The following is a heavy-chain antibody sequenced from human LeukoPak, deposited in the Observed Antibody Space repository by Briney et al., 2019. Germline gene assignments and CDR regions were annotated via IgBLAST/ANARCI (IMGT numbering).Heavy chain of an antibody. CDR3: ARDIGATNWFDP. V-gene: IGHV3-74*01. Sequence: GGSLRLSCAASGFTFSSYWMHWVRQAPGKGLVWVSRINSDGRSTSYADSVKGRFTISRDNAKNTLYLQMNSLRAEDTAVYYCARDIGATNWFDPWGQGTLVTVSS. CDR1: GFTFSSYW. J-gene: IGHJ5*02. D-gene: IGHD1-26*01. CDR2: INSDGRST.